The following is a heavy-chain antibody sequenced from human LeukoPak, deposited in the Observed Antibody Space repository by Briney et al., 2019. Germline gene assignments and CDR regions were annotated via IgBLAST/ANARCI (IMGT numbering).Heavy chain of an antibody. Sequence: EASVKVSCKASGGTFSSYAISWVRQAPGQGLEWMGGIIPIFGTANYAQKFQGRVTITTDESTSTAYMELSSLRSEDTAVYYCAREVGELPSYYYYMDVWGKGTTVTVSS. CDR3: AREVGELPSYYYYMDV. CDR1: GGTFSSYA. J-gene: IGHJ6*03. CDR2: IIPIFGTA. D-gene: IGHD1-26*01. V-gene: IGHV1-69*05.